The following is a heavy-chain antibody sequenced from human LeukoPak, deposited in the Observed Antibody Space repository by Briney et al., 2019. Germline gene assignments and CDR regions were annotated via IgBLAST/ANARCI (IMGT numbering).Heavy chain of an antibody. CDR3: AKDISFVAAAGDEFDY. D-gene: IGHD6-13*01. Sequence: PGGSLRLSCAASGFTFSSYAMSWVRQAPGKGLEWVSAISGSGGSTYYADSVKGRFTISRDNSKNTLYLQMNSLRAEDTAVYYCAKDISFVAAAGDEFDYWGQGTLVTVSS. J-gene: IGHJ4*02. CDR1: GFTFSSYA. CDR2: ISGSGGST. V-gene: IGHV3-23*01.